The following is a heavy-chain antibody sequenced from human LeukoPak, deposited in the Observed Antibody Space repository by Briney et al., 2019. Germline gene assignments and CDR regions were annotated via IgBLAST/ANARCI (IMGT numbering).Heavy chain of an antibody. D-gene: IGHD5-18*01. CDR3: ARDAGYSYGYSFYYFDH. CDR2: IYTSGST. Sequence: SETLSLTCTVSGGSTSSGSYYWSWIRQPAGKGLEWIGRIYTSGSTNYNPSLKSRVTISVDTSKNQFSLRLSSVTAADTALYYCARDAGYSYGYSFYYFDHWGQGTLVTVSS. J-gene: IGHJ4*02. V-gene: IGHV4-61*02. CDR1: GGSTSSGSYY.